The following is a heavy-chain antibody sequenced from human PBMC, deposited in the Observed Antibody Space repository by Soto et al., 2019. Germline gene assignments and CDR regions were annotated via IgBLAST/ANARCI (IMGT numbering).Heavy chain of an antibody. Sequence: SETLSLTCTVSGGSLNSNTYYWGWIRQPPGKGLEWIATVYYSGTTYYNPSLTSRVTISLDTPKTQFSLKLTSVTAADTAVYYCATLVVSTYFDYWGQGVLVTVSS. J-gene: IGHJ4*02. V-gene: IGHV4-39*01. D-gene: IGHD2-8*02. CDR2: VYYSGTT. CDR1: GGSLNSNTYY. CDR3: ATLVVSTYFDY.